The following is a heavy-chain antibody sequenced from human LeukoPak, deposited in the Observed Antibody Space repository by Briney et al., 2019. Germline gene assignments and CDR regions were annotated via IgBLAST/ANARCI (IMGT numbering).Heavy chain of an antibody. J-gene: IGHJ3*01. CDR3: AVRMTNRAIVL. CDR1: ADSIRSYN. V-gene: IGHV4-59*01. Sequence: SETLSLTCTVSADSIRSYNWNWIRQPPGKGLEWIGDISYRGRTNYNPSLKSRVTISVDTSKNQFSLKLRSGTAADTAVYYCAVRMTNRAIVLWGHGTVVTVSS. CDR2: ISYRGRT. D-gene: IGHD4/OR15-4a*01.